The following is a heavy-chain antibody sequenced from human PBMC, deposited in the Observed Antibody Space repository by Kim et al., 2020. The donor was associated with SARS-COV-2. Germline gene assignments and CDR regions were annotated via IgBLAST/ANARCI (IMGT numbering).Heavy chain of an antibody. CDR3: ARAPPRVSSGSDY. CDR1: GFTFSSYW. D-gene: IGHD3-16*02. V-gene: IGHV3-7*03. CDR2: IKQDGSEK. J-gene: IGHJ4*02. Sequence: GGSLRLSCAASGFTFSSYWMSWVRQAPGKGLEWVANIKQDGSEKYYVDSVKGRFTISRDNAKNSLYLQMNSLRAEDTAVYYCARAPPRVSSGSDYWGQGTLVTVSS.